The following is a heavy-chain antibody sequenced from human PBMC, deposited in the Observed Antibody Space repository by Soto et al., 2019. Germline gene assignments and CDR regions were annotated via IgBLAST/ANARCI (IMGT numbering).Heavy chain of an antibody. J-gene: IGHJ3*02. CDR3: ARTISSGYSNDAFDI. V-gene: IGHV3-48*02. Sequence: EVQLVESGGGLVQPGGSLRLSCAASGFTFSSYSMNWVRQAPGKGLEWVSYISSSSSTIYYADSVKGRFTISRDNAKNSLHLQMNSLRDEDTAVYYCARTISSGYSNDAFDIWGQGTMVTVSS. D-gene: IGHD3-22*01. CDR2: ISSSSSTI. CDR1: GFTFSSYS.